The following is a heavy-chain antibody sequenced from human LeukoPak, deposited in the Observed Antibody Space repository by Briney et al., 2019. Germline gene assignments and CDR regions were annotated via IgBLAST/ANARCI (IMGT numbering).Heavy chain of an antibody. CDR1: GLTFSSYA. V-gene: IGHV3-30*04. Sequence: GGSLRLSCAASGLTFSSYAMHWVRQAPGKGLEWVAVISYDGSNKYYADSVKGRFTISRDNSKNTLYLQMNSLRAEDTAVYYCARDLLSVPGDYWGQGTLVTVSS. D-gene: IGHD5/OR15-5a*01. J-gene: IGHJ4*02. CDR2: ISYDGSNK. CDR3: ARDLLSVPGDY.